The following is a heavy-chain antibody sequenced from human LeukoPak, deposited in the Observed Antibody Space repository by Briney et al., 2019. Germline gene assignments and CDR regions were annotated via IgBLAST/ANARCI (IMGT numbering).Heavy chain of an antibody. V-gene: IGHV1-46*01. D-gene: IGHD5-24*01. J-gene: IGHJ3*02. CDR1: GYTFTSYY. CDR2: INPSGGST. Sequence: ASVKVSCKASGYTFTSYYMHWVRQAPGQGLEWMGIINPSGGSTSYAQKFQGRVTMTRDTSISTAYMELSRLRSDDTAVYYCARGLPNYPGAFDIWGQGTMVTVSS. CDR3: ARGLPNYPGAFDI.